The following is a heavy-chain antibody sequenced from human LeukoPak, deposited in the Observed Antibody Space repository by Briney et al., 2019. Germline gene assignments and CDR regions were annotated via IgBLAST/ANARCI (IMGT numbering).Heavy chain of an antibody. CDR1: GGSISSYY. CDR2: IYYSGST. Sequence: PSETLSLTCTVSGGSISSYYWSWIRQPPGKGLEWIGYIYYSGSTNYNPSLKSRVTISVDTSKNQFSLKLSSVTAADTAVYYCARAGVEMATIWGQGTLVTVSS. V-gene: IGHV4-59*13. J-gene: IGHJ4*02. CDR3: ARAGVEMATI. D-gene: IGHD5-24*01.